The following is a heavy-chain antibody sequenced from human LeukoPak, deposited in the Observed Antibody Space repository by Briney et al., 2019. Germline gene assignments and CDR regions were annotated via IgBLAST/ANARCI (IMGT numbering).Heavy chain of an antibody. J-gene: IGHJ4*02. V-gene: IGHV3-23*01. CDR3: AKFCGGSTSCYLIDY. D-gene: IGHD2-2*01. CDR2: ISGSGGST. Sequence: GGSLRLSCAASGFTFSSYAMSWVRQAPGKGLEWVSGISGSGGSTYYADSVKGRFTISRDNSKNTLSLQMNSLRAEDTAVYYCAKFCGGSTSCYLIDYWGQGTLVTVSP. CDR1: GFTFSSYA.